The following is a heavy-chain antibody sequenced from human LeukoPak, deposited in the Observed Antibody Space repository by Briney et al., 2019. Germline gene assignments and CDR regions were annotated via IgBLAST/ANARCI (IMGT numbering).Heavy chain of an antibody. V-gene: IGHV4-34*01. Sequence: PSETLSLTCAVYGGSFSGYYWRWIRQPPGKGLEWIGEINHSGSTNYNPSLKSRVTISVDTSKNQFSLKLSSVTAADTAVYYCARTPRTWPLRGGDYWGQGTLVTVSS. CDR2: INHSGST. CDR3: ARTPRTWPLRGGDY. CDR1: GGSFSGYY. J-gene: IGHJ4*02. D-gene: IGHD1-7*01.